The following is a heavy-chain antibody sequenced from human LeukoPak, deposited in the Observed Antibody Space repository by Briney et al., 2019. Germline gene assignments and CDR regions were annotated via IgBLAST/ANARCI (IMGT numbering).Heavy chain of an antibody. Sequence: SETLSLTCAVYGGSFSGYYWSWIRQPPGKGLEWIGEINHSGSTNYNPSLKSRVTISVDTSKNQFSLKLSSVTAADTAVYYCARRGNYYDSSGYYEIWGQGTLVTVSS. D-gene: IGHD3-22*01. CDR3: ARRGNYYDSSGYYEI. J-gene: IGHJ4*02. V-gene: IGHV4-34*01. CDR2: INHSGST. CDR1: GGSFSGYY.